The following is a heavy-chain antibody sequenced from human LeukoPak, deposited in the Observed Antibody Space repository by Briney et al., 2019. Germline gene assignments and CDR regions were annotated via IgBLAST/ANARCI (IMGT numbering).Heavy chain of an antibody. V-gene: IGHV3-30*03. J-gene: IGHJ4*02. Sequence: GGSLRLSCAASGFTFSSYGMHWVRQAPGKGLEWVAVISYDGSNKYYADSVKGRFTISRDNSKNTLYLQMNSLRAEDTAVYYCARHSPIIVVVPAAVDYWGQGTLVTVCS. CDR2: ISYDGSNK. D-gene: IGHD2-2*01. CDR3: ARHSPIIVVVPAAVDY. CDR1: GFTFSSYG.